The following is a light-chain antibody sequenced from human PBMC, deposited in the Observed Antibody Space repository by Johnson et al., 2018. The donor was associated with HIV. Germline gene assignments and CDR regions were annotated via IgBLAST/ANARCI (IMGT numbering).Light chain of an antibody. Sequence: QSVLTQPPSVSAAPGQKVTISCSGSSSNIGNNYISWYQQVPGTAPKLLIYDNDKRPLGIPDRFSGSKSGTSATLGITGLQTGDEADYYCGTWDSRLSAGRVFGTGTKVTVL. CDR1: SSNIGNNY. CDR2: DND. V-gene: IGLV1-51*01. CDR3: GTWDSRLSAGRV. J-gene: IGLJ1*01.